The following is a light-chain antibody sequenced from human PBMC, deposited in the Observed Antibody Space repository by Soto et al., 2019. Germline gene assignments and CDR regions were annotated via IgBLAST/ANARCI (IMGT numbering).Light chain of an antibody. J-gene: IGKJ1*01. CDR1: QDIDNF. Sequence: DIQMIQSPSSLSASIGDRVTITCQASQDIDNFLNWYQQKPGKAPKLLIYDAFNLETGVPSRFSGSGSGTHFTLTISSLQPEDIATYYCQHYDFLLRRTFGQGTKVEIK. CDR2: DAF. V-gene: IGKV1-33*01. CDR3: QHYDFLLRRT.